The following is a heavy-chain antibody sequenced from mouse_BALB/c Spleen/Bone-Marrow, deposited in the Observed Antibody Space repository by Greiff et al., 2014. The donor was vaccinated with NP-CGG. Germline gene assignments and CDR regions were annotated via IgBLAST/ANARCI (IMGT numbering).Heavy chain of an antibody. CDR1: GFTFSNYW. V-gene: IGHV6-6*02. J-gene: IGHJ2*01. CDR3: TRHGYGNDY. Sequence: EVMLVESGGGLVQPGGSMKLSCVASGFTFSNYWMNWVRQSPEKGLEWVAEIRLKSNNYATHYAESVKGRFTISRDDSKSSVYLQMNNLRAEDTGIYYCTRHGYGNDYWGQGTTLTVSS. D-gene: IGHD2-10*02. CDR2: IRLKSNNYAT.